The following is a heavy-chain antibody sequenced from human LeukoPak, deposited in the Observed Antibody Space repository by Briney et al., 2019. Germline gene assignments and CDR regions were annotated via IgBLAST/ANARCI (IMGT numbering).Heavy chain of an antibody. J-gene: IGHJ4*02. D-gene: IGHD3-9*01. Sequence: SETLSLTCSVFGDSVSSGNYFWGWIRQPPEKGLEWIGNINYIGSSAYNPSLKSRVTVSVDTSKNQFSLKMTSVTAADTALYYCARLTKGRYFDYFFDHWGQGTLITASS. V-gene: IGHV4-39*01. CDR1: GDSVSSGNYF. CDR3: ARLTKGRYFDYFFDH. CDR2: INYIGSS.